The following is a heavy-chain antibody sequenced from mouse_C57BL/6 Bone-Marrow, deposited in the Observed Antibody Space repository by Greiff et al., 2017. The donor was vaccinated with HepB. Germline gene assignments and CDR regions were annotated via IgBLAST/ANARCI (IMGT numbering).Heavy chain of an antibody. J-gene: IGHJ4*01. CDR1: GYTFTDYY. CDR3: ARGLRRVPYYAMDY. V-gene: IGHV1-76*01. CDR2: IYPGSGNT. D-gene: IGHD1-1*01. Sequence: QVQLQQSGAELVRPGASVKLSCKASGYTFTDYYINWVKQRPGQGLEWIARIYPGSGNTYYNEKFKGKATLTAEKSSSTAYMQLSSLTSEDSAVYFCARGLRRVPYYAMDYWGQRTSVTVSS.